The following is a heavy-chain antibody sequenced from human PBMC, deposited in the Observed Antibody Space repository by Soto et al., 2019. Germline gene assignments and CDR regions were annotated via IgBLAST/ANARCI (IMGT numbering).Heavy chain of an antibody. J-gene: IGHJ4*02. D-gene: IGHD6-19*01. CDR2: TYYRSKWYN. CDR1: GDSVSSNSAA. Sequence: SQTLSLTCVISGDSVSSNSAAWNWIRQSPSRGLEWLGRTYYRSKWYNDYAVSVKSRITINPDTSKNQFSLQLNSVTPEDTAVYYCARGLIFDSSWVIDFDYWGQGTLVTVSS. V-gene: IGHV6-1*01. CDR3: ARGLIFDSSWVIDFDY.